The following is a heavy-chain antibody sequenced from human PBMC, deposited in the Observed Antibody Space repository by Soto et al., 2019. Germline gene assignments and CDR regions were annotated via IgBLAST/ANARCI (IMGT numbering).Heavy chain of an antibody. V-gene: IGHV4-34*01. J-gene: IGHJ4*02. CDR3: ARGRSWYRY. CDR1: GGSFSGYY. Sequence: KTSETLSLTCAVYGGSFSGYYWSWIRQPPGKGLEWIGEINHSGSTNYNPSLKSRVTISVDTSKNQFSLKLSSVTAADTAVYYCARGRSWYRYWGQGTLVTVSS. CDR2: INHSGST. D-gene: IGHD6-13*01.